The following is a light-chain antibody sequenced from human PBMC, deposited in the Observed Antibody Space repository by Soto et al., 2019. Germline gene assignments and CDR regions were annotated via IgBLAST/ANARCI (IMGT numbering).Light chain of an antibody. Sequence: QSALTQPASVSGSPGQSITISCTGTSSDVGSYNLVSWYQQHPGKAPKLMIYEGSKRPSGVSNRFSGSESGNTATLTISGLQAEDEDEYYCCSYAGSSAPKWVFGGGTKLTVL. V-gene: IGLV2-23*01. J-gene: IGLJ3*02. CDR2: EGS. CDR1: SSDVGSYNL. CDR3: CSYAGSSAPKWV.